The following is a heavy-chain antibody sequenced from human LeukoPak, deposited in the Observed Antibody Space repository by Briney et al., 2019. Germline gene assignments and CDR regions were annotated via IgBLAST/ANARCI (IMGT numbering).Heavy chain of an antibody. CDR1: GFTFSSYW. J-gene: IGHJ6*03. CDR3: ARQGLYGYDILTGYYRGARGYYYYYMDV. CDR2: INWNGGST. V-gene: IGHV3-20*01. Sequence: GGSLRLSCAASGFTFSSYWMSWVRQAPGKGLEWVSGINWNGGSTGYADSVKGRFTISRDNAKNSLYLQMNSLRAEDTALYHCARQGLYGYDILTGYYRGARGYYYYYMDVWGKGTTVTISS. D-gene: IGHD3-9*01.